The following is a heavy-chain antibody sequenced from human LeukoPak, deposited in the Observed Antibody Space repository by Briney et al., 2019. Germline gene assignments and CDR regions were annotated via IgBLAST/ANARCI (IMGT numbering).Heavy chain of an antibody. CDR1: GFTFSSYE. V-gene: IGHV3-48*03. CDR3: ARRPTGIEMDV. D-gene: IGHD1-1*01. CDR2: ISSSGSTI. Sequence: GGSLRLSCAASGFTFSSYEMSWVRQAPGKGLEWVSYISSSGSTIYYADSVKGRLTISRDNAKNSLYLQMNSLRAEDTAVYYCARRPTGIEMDVWGKGTTVTVSS. J-gene: IGHJ6*04.